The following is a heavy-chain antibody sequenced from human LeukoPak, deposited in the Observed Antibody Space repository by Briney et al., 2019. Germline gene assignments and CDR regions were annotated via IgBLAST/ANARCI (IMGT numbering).Heavy chain of an antibody. CDR1: GYTFTSYY. Sequence: ASVKVSCKASGYTFTSYYMHWVRQAPGQGLEWMGVINPSGGSTSYAQKFQGRVTTTRDTSTSTVYMELSSLRSEDTAVYYCARRDTAMVTIDYWGQGTLVTVSS. CDR2: INPSGGST. V-gene: IGHV1-46*01. J-gene: IGHJ4*02. CDR3: ARRDTAMVTIDY. D-gene: IGHD5-18*01.